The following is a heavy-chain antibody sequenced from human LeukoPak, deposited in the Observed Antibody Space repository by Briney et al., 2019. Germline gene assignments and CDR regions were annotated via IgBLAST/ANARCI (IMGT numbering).Heavy chain of an antibody. J-gene: IGHJ4*02. CDR3: ARRPNYYDSGAYHYPFDY. D-gene: IGHD3-22*01. CDR2: IYPGNPDI. CDR1: GYTFATYW. Sequence: GESLQISCKGSGYTFATYWIGWVRQMPGKGLEWMGIIYPGNPDIRYGPSFQGQVTISADKSISTAYLQWTSLKASDTAMYYCARRPNYYDSGAYHYPFDYWGQGTLVTVSS. V-gene: IGHV5-51*01.